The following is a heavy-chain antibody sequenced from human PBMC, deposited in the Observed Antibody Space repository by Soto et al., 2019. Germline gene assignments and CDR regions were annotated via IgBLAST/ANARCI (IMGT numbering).Heavy chain of an antibody. J-gene: IGHJ6*02. Sequence: GASVKVSCKASGGTFSSYAISWVRQAPGQGLEWMGGIIPIFGTANYAQKFQGRVTITADESTSTAYMELSSLRSEDTAVYYCARDLRAIGYCSSTSCYPYYYYGMDVWGQGTTVTVSS. V-gene: IGHV1-69*13. CDR2: IIPIFGTA. CDR3: ARDLRAIGYCSSTSCYPYYYYGMDV. D-gene: IGHD2-2*01. CDR1: GGTFSSYA.